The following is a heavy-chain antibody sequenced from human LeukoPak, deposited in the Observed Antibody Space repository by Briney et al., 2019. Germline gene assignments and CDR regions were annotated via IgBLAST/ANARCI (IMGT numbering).Heavy chain of an antibody. CDR1: GFTFLSYS. CDR2: ISGSGGST. V-gene: IGHV3-23*01. CDR3: AKGLLSTPDY. J-gene: IGHJ4*02. Sequence: GGSLRLSCAASGFTFLSYSMSWVRQAPGKGLEWVSAISGSGGSTYYADSVKGRFTISRDNSKNTLYLQMNSLRAEDTAVYYCAKGLLSTPDYWGQGTLVTVSS. D-gene: IGHD2-15*01.